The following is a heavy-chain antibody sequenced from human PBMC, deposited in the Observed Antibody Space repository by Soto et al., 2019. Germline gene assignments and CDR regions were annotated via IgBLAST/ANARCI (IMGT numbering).Heavy chain of an antibody. CDR3: AKETMLYSSGWYVGNWFDP. CDR2: ISYDGSNK. CDR1: GFTFSSYG. V-gene: IGHV3-30*18. Sequence: PGGSLRLSCAASGFTFSSYGMHWVRQAPGKGLEWVAVISYDGSNKYYADSVEGRFTISRDNSKNTLYLQMNSLRAEDTAVYYCAKETMLYSSGWYVGNWFDPWGQGALVTVSS. J-gene: IGHJ5*02. D-gene: IGHD6-19*01.